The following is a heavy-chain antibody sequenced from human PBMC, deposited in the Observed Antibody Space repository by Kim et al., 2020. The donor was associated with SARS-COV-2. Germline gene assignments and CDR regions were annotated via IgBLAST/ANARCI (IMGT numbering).Heavy chain of an antibody. J-gene: IGHJ6*03. Sequence: GGSLRLSCAASGFTFSSYGMHWVRQAPGKGLEWVAVISYDGSNKYYADSVKGRFTISRDNSKNTLYLQMNSLRAEDTAVYYCAKGTKQYPQTVDVWGKGT. CDR2: ISYDGSNK. CDR3: AKGTKQYPQTVDV. CDR1: GFTFSSYG. D-gene: IGHD1-1*01. V-gene: IGHV3-30*18.